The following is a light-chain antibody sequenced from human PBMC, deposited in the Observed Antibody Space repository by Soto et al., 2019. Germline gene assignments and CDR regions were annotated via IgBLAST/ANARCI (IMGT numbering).Light chain of an antibody. Sequence: QSALTQPASVSVSPGQSITISCTGTSSDVGGYNYVSWYQQHPGKAPKLMIYDVSNRPSGVSNRYSGSKSGNTASLTISGLQAEDEAYYYCCSYTSSSTVIFGGGTKLTVL. CDR3: CSYTSSSTVI. V-gene: IGLV2-14*03. CDR1: SSDVGGYNY. J-gene: IGLJ2*01. CDR2: DVS.